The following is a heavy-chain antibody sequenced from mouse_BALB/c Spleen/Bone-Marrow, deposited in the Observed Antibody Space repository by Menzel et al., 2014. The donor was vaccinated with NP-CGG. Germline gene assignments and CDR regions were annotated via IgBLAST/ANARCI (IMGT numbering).Heavy chain of an antibody. V-gene: IGHV1-69*01. CDR1: GYTFPDNW. D-gene: IGHD2-4*01. CDR2: IDPSDSYT. Sequence: QVQLQQSGAELGMPGASVKMSCKASGYTFPDNWIYWVKQRPGQGLEWIGAIDPSDSYTNYNQKFMGKASLTVDASSSSADMQVSSMTSDESAVYYCARGGHDFSLDYWGQGTPVTVSS. J-gene: IGHJ4*01. CDR3: ARGGHDFSLDY.